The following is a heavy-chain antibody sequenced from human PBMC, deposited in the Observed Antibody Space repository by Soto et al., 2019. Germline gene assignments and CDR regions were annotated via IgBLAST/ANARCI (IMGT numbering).Heavy chain of an antibody. D-gene: IGHD3-22*01. CDR3: TTNYYYDSSGSQRRDY. J-gene: IGHJ4*02. CDR1: GFTFSNAG. V-gene: IGHV3-15*07. CDR2: IKSKTDGGTT. Sequence: GGSLRLSCAASGFTFSNAGMNWVRQAPGKGLEWVGRIKSKTDGGTTDYAAPVKGRFTISRDDSKNTLYLQMNSLKTEDTAVYYCTTNYYYDSSGSQRRDYWGQGTLVTVSS.